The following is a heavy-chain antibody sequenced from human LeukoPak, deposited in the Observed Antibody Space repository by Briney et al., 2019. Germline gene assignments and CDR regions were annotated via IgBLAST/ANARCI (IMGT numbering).Heavy chain of an antibody. CDR2: ISGSGGST. J-gene: IGHJ4*02. V-gene: IGHV3-23*01. CDR3: AKDWGYYYDSSGLDY. CDR1: GFTFSSYA. Sequence: GGSLRLSCAASGFTFSSYAISWVRQAPGKGLEWVSAISGSGGSTYYAASVKRRFTISRDNSKNTLYLQMNSLRAEDTAVYYCAKDWGYYYDSSGLDYWGQGTLVTVPS. D-gene: IGHD3-22*01.